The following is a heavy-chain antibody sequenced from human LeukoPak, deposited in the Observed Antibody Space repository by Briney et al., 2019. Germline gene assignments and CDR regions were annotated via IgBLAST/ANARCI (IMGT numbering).Heavy chain of an antibody. Sequence: ASVKVSCKASGYTFTGYYMHWVRQAPGQGLEWMGRINPNSGGTNYAQKFQGRVTMTRDTSISTAYMELSRLRSDDTAVYYCARSDYYDSSGYYGNFDYWGQGTLVTVSS. V-gene: IGHV1-2*06. D-gene: IGHD3-22*01. CDR3: ARSDYYDSSGYYGNFDY. CDR2: INPNSGGT. J-gene: IGHJ4*02. CDR1: GYTFTGYY.